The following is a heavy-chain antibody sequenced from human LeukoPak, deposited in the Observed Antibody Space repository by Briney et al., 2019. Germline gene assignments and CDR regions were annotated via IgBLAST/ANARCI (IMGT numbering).Heavy chain of an antibody. CDR3: GGYYDSSGYLIDY. CDR2: ISVSGGST. V-gene: IGHV3-23*01. Sequence: GGSLRLSCAASGFPFSSYAMSWVRQAPGKGLEWVSAISVSGGSTYYADSVKGRFTISRDKSKNTLYLQMNSLRAEDTAVYYCGGYYDSSGYLIDYWGQGTLVTVSS. J-gene: IGHJ4*02. CDR1: GFPFSSYA. D-gene: IGHD3-22*01.